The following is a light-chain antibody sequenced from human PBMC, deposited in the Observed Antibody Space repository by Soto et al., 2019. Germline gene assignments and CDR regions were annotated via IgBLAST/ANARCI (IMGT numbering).Light chain of an antibody. CDR2: DAS. J-gene: IGKJ2*01. Sequence: EIVMTQSPATLSVSPVERATLSCRASQSVSSNLAWYQQKPGQAPRLLIYDASTRATGIPARFSGSGSGTEFTLTISSLQSEDFAVYYCQQYNDWPPKQYTFGQGTKLEIK. CDR1: QSVSSN. CDR3: QQYNDWPPKQYT. V-gene: IGKV3-15*01.